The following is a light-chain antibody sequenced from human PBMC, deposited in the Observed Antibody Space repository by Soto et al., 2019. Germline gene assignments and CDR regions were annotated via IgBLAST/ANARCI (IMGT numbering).Light chain of an antibody. J-gene: IGKJ1*01. CDR2: GAS. CDR3: QQYGISPWT. Sequence: EIVLTQSPGTLSLSPGERATLSCRASQSVINSYLDWYQHKAGQAPRLLIYGASSRATGIPDRFSGSGSGTDFTLTISRLEPEDFAVYYCQQYGISPWTFGQGTKVEIK. CDR1: QSVINSY. V-gene: IGKV3-20*01.